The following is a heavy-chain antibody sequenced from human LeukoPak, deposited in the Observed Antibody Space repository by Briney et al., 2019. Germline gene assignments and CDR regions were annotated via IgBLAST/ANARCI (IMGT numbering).Heavy chain of an antibody. CDR3: ARVPTYYDFWSGYPYYFDY. Sequence: ASVKVSCKASGYTFTSYDINWVRQATGQGLKWMGWMNPNSGNTGYAQKFQGRVTITRNTSISTAYMELSSLRSEDTAVYYCARVPTYYDFWSGYPYYFDYWGQGTLVTVSS. J-gene: IGHJ4*02. V-gene: IGHV1-8*03. D-gene: IGHD3-3*01. CDR2: MNPNSGNT. CDR1: GYTFTSYD.